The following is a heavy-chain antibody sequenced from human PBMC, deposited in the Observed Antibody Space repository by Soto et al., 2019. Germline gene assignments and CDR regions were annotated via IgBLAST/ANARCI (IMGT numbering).Heavy chain of an antibody. D-gene: IGHD4-4*01. CDR2: ISAYNGNT. V-gene: IGHV1-18*01. CDR3: ARDYGRVTVTTPLDY. CDR1: GYTFTSYG. J-gene: IGHJ4*02. Sequence: QVQLVQSGAEVKNPGASVKVACKASGYTFTSYGISWVRQAPGQGLEWMGWISAYNGNTNYAQKLQGRVTMTTDTATSTAYMELRSLRSDDTAVYYCARDYGRVTVTTPLDYWGQGTLVTVSS.